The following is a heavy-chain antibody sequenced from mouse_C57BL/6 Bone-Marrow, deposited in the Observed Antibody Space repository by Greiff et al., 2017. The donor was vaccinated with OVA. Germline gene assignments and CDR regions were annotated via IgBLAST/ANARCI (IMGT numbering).Heavy chain of an antibody. CDR2: IYPGGGYT. CDR3: ARNYGSSYDAWFAY. CDR1: GYTFTNYW. J-gene: IGHJ3*01. V-gene: IGHV1-63*01. Sequence: QVQLQQSGAELVRPGTSVKMSCKASGYTFTNYWIGWAKQRPGHGLEWIGDIYPGGGYTNYNEKFKGKATLTADKSSSTAYMQFSSLTSEDSAIYYCARNYGSSYDAWFAYWGQGTLVTVSA. D-gene: IGHD1-1*01.